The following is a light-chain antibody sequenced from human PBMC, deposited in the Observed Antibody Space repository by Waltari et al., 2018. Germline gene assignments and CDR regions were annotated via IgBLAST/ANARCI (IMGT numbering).Light chain of an antibody. Sequence: QSVLTQPPSVSGAPGQRLPISCTGSSSNIGAGYDLHWYQQLPGTAPKLLIYGNSNRPSGVPDRFSGSKSGTSASLAITGLQAEDEADYYCQSYDSSLSGSWVFGGGTKLTVL. CDR3: QSYDSSLSGSWV. CDR2: GNS. J-gene: IGLJ3*02. CDR1: SSNIGAGYD. V-gene: IGLV1-40*01.